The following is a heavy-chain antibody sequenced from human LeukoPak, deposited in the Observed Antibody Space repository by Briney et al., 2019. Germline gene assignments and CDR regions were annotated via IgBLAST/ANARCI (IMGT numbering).Heavy chain of an antibody. CDR3: ARHGLTFGGVIAIYYFDY. CDR2: ISAYNGNT. D-gene: IGHD3-16*02. CDR1: GYTFTSYG. Sequence: ASVKVSCKASGYTFTSYGIGWVRQAPGQGLEWMGWISAYNGNTNYAQKLQGRVTMTTDTSTSTAYMELRSLRSDDTAVYYCARHGLTFGGVIAIYYFDYWGQGTLVTVSS. V-gene: IGHV1-18*01. J-gene: IGHJ4*02.